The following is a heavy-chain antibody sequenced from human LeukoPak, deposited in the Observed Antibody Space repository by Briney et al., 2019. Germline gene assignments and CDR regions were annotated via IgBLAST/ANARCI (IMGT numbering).Heavy chain of an antibody. J-gene: IGHJ6*03. Sequence: PSETLSLTCAVYGGSFSGYYWSWIRQPPGKGLEWIGEINHSGSTNYNPSLKSRVTISVDTSKNQFPLKLSSVTAADTAVYYCARARGVRGTSTGYYYMDVWGKGTTVTVSS. CDR3: ARARGVRGTSTGYYYMDV. D-gene: IGHD3-10*01. V-gene: IGHV4-34*01. CDR1: GGSFSGYY. CDR2: INHSGST.